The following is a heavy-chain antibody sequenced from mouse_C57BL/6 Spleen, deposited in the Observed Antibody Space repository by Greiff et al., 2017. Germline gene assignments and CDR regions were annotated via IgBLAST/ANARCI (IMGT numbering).Heavy chain of an antibody. CDR1: GYAFTNYL. CDR2: INPGSGGT. CDR3: ARGGSGRFDY. D-gene: IGHD3-2*02. Sequence: VKLMESGAELVRPGTSVKVSCKASGYAFTNYLIEWVKQRPGQGLEWIGVINPGSGGTNYNEKFKGKATLTADKSSSTAYMQLSSLTSEDSAVYFCARGGSGRFDYWGQGTTLTVSS. V-gene: IGHV1-54*01. J-gene: IGHJ2*01.